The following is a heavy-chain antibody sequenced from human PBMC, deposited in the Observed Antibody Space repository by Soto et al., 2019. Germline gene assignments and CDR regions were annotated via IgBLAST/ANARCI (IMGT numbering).Heavy chain of an antibody. J-gene: IGHJ5*01. V-gene: IGHV4-34*01. CDR2: INHSGST. CDR3: ARGLPGRSSSWYHS. CDR1: GGSFSGYY. Sequence: QVQLQQWGAGLLTPSETLSLTCAVYGGSFSGYYWSWIRQPPGKGLEWIGEINHSGSTNYNPSLKSRVTISVYTSKNQFSLKLSSVTAADTAVYHCARGLPGRSSSWYHSSGQGTLVTGSS. D-gene: IGHD6-13*01.